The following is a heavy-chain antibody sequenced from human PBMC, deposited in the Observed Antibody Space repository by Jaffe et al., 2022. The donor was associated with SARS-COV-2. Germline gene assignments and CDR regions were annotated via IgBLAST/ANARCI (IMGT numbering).Heavy chain of an antibody. CDR2: ISSSTSTI. CDR3: APTPSGGYDSSGRTGFDP. V-gene: IGHV3-48*02. D-gene: IGHD3-22*01. J-gene: IGHJ5*02. CDR1: GFTFSSYS. Sequence: EVQLVESGGGLVQPGGSLRLSCAASGFTFSSYSMNWVRQAPGKGLEWVSYISSSTSTIYYADSVKGRFTISRDNAKNSLYLQMNSLRDEDTAVYYCAPTPSGGYDSSGRTGFDPWGQGILVTVSS.